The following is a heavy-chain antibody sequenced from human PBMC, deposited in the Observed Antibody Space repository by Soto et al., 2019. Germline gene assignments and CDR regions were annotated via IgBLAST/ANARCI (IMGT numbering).Heavy chain of an antibody. CDR2: FDPEDGET. V-gene: IGHV1-24*01. CDR1: GYTLTELS. Sequence: ASEKVSCKDSGYTLTELSMHWVRQAPGKGLEWMGGFDPEDGETIYPQKFQGRVTMTEDTSTDTAYMELSSLRSEDTAVYYCAPSLRLYSYGTYFDYWGQGTLVTVSS. D-gene: IGHD5-18*01. CDR3: APSLRLYSYGTYFDY. J-gene: IGHJ4*02.